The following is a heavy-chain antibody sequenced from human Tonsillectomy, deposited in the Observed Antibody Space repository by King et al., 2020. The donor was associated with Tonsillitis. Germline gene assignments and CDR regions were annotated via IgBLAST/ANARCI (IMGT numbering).Heavy chain of an antibody. Sequence: QLQESGPGLVKPSETLSLTCVVSSYSISSGYYWGWIRQPPGKGLEWIGSIYHSGSTYYSPSLKSRVTISVDSSKNHFSLNLTSVTAADTAVYYCVSDSGGYKSFDYWGQGILVTVSS. D-gene: IGHD3-22*01. CDR2: IYHSGST. CDR1: SYSISSGYY. V-gene: IGHV4-38-2*01. CDR3: VSDSGGYKSFDY. J-gene: IGHJ4*02.